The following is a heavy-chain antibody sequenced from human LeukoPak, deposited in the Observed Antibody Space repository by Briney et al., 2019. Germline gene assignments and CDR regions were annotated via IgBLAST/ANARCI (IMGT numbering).Heavy chain of an antibody. Sequence: GGSLRLSCAASGFTFSSYGMHWVRQAPGEGLEWVAVIWYDGSNKYYADSVKGRFTISRDNSKNTLYLQMNSLRAGDTAVYYCARSIVGAADYWGQGTLVTVSS. CDR1: GFTFSSYG. D-gene: IGHD1-26*01. CDR3: ARSIVGAADY. J-gene: IGHJ4*02. CDR2: IWYDGSNK. V-gene: IGHV3-33*01.